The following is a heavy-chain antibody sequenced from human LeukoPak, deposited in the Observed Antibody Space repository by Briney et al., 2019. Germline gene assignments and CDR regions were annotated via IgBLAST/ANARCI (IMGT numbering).Heavy chain of an antibody. CDR2: IIPIFGTA. CDR1: GGTFSSYA. Sequence: SVKVSCKASGGTFSSYAISWVRQAPGQGLEWMGGIIPIFGTANYAQKFQGRVTITADESTSTAYMELSSLRSEDTAVYYCARDELNSGTHRVFDYWGQGTLVTVSS. D-gene: IGHD1-26*01. V-gene: IGHV1-69*13. J-gene: IGHJ4*02. CDR3: ARDELNSGTHRVFDY.